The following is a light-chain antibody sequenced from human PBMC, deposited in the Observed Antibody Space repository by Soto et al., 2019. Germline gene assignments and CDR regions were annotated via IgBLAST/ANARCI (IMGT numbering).Light chain of an antibody. CDR2: RNN. CDR1: SSNIGSNY. V-gene: IGLV1-47*01. Sequence: QAVVTQPPSASGTPAQRVTISCSGSSSNIGSNYVYWYQQLPGTAPKLLIYRNNQRPSGVPDRFSGSKSGTSASLAISGLRSEDEADYYCAAWDDSLSGYVVFGGGTKLTVL. J-gene: IGLJ2*01. CDR3: AAWDDSLSGYVV.